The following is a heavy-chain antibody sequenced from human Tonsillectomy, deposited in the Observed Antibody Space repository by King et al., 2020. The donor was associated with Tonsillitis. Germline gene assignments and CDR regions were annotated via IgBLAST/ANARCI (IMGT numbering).Heavy chain of an antibody. CDR2: VSDTGST. J-gene: IGHJ6*03. Sequence: QLQESGPGLVKPSETLSLTCTISDGSISSYYWTWIRQPPGKGLEWLGHVSDTGSTDYNSSLNSRLTISVDTSNKQFSLRLTSVTAADTAMYYCARGDSVSWYKRGYRYYYYMDIWGNGTTVIVSS. D-gene: IGHD6-13*01. CDR1: DGSISSYY. CDR3: ARGDSVSWYKRGYRYYYYMDI. V-gene: IGHV4-59*01.